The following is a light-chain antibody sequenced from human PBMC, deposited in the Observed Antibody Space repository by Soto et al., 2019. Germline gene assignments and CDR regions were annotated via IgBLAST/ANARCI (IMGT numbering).Light chain of an antibody. Sequence: DIQMTQSPSSLPASVGDRISITCRASQNIGSYLSWYQQKPGKSPKLLIYGASNVQSGVPSTFSGSGSETGFTITISCLQPKDFATSYCQQSYTAPRTFGQGTILAIK. CDR3: QQSYTAPRT. V-gene: IGKV1-39*01. CDR2: GAS. CDR1: QNIGSY. J-gene: IGKJ2*01.